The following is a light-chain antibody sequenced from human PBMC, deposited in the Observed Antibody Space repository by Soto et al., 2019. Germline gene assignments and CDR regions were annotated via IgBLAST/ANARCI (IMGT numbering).Light chain of an antibody. J-gene: IGKJ2*01. V-gene: IGKV1-9*01. Sequence: DIQLTQSPSFLSASVGDRVTIICRTSQGISSYLAWYQQKPGKAPKLLIYAAPSLQSGVPSWFSGSGSGTEFPLTISSLQPEDFATYYCHQVNSYPPYTFGQGTKLEIK. CDR2: AAP. CDR1: QGISSY. CDR3: HQVNSYPPYT.